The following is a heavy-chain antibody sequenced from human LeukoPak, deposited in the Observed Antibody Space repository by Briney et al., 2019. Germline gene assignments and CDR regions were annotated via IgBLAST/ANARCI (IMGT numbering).Heavy chain of an antibody. V-gene: IGHV4-38-2*01. CDR1: GYSISRGYY. D-gene: IGHD3-16*02. Sequence: PSETLSLTCAVSGYSISRGYYWGLMRQPPGKGLECIATSYQSGITYYKTSLKSRVTISVDTSKNQFSLKLTPVTAADTAVYYCARLDLLWGVIVRGLDYLGQGTLVTVSS. CDR3: ARLDLLWGVIVRGLDY. CDR2: SYQSGIT. J-gene: IGHJ4*02.